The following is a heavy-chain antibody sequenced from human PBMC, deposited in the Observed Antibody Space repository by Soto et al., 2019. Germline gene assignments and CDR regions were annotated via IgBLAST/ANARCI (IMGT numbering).Heavy chain of an antibody. Sequence: QVQLVESGGGVVQPGKSLRLSCAASGFSFSNYAMHWVRQAPGKGLEWVAVIWYDGSNKYYADSVKGRFTISKDNSQTTVYLQMNSLRAEDTAVYYCTRDPYGGSRYYFDSWGQGTLVNVSS. CDR2: IWYDGSNK. V-gene: IGHV3-33*01. D-gene: IGHD1-26*01. CDR1: GFSFSNYA. CDR3: TRDPYGGSRYYFDS. J-gene: IGHJ4*02.